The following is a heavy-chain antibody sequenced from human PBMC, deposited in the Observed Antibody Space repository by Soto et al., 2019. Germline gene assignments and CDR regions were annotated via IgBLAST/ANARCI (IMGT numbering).Heavy chain of an antibody. CDR3: ARDKSYDFWSGYSKPGYYGMDV. CDR2: IYTSGST. CDR1: GGSISSYY. V-gene: IGHV4-4*07. D-gene: IGHD3-3*01. J-gene: IGHJ6*02. Sequence: QVQLQESGPGLVKPSETLSLTCTVSGGSISSYYWSWIRQPAGKGLEWIGRIYTSGSTNYNPSLKSRVTMSVDTSKNQFSLKLSSVTAADTAVYYCARDKSYDFWSGYSKPGYYGMDVWGQGTTVTVSS.